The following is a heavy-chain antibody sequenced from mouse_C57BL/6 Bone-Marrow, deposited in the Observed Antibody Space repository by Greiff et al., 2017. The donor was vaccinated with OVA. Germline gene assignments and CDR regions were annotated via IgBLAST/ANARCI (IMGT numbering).Heavy chain of an antibody. CDR1: GYTFTSYW. CDR2: IYPGSGST. J-gene: IGHJ2*01. Sequence: QVQLKQPGAELVKPGASVKMSCKASGYTFTSYWITWVKQRPGQGLEWIGDIYPGSGSTNYNEKFKSKATLTVDTSSSTAYIQLSSLTSEDSAVYYCARDDGYPLFDYWGQGTTLTVSS. D-gene: IGHD2-3*01. V-gene: IGHV1-55*01. CDR3: ARDDGYPLFDY.